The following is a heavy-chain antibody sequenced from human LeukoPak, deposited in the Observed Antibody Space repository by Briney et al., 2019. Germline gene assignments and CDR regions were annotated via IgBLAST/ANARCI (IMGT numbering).Heavy chain of an antibody. J-gene: IGHJ3*02. D-gene: IGHD5-24*01. V-gene: IGHV3-21*01. CDR2: ISSSSSYI. CDR3: ARDRGITPAFDI. CDR1: GFTVSSNY. Sequence: GGSLRLSCAASGFTVSSNYMSWVRQAPGKGLEWVSSISSSSSYIYYADSVKGRFTISRDNAKNSLYLQMNSLRAEDTAVYYCARDRGITPAFDIWGQGTMVTVSS.